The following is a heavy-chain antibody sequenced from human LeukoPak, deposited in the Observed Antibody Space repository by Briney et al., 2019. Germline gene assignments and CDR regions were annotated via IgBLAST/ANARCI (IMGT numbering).Heavy chain of an antibody. CDR1: GFTFSSYG. V-gene: IGHV3-30*18. D-gene: IGHD3-10*01. J-gene: IGHJ6*02. CDR3: AKDSIWFEGLLSGGMDV. Sequence: PGGSLRLSCAASGFTFSSYGMHWVRQAPGKGLEWVAVISYDGSNKYYADSVKGRFTISRDNSKNTLYLQMNSLRAEDTAVYYCAKDSIWFEGLLSGGMDVWGQGTTVTVSS. CDR2: ISYDGSNK.